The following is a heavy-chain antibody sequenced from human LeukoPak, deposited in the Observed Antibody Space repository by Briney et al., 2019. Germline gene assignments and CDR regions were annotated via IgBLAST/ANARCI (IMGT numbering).Heavy chain of an antibody. J-gene: IGHJ4*02. CDR2: IYSGGST. CDR3: ARRGYGDYAPFDY. CDR1: GFTVSSNY. Sequence: GGSLRLSCAVFGFTVSSNYMTWVRQAPGKGLEGVSVIYSGGSTYYADSVKGRFTISRDNSKNTLYLQMNSLRAEDTAVYYCARRGYGDYAPFDYWGQGTLVTVSS. D-gene: IGHD4-17*01. V-gene: IGHV3-66*04.